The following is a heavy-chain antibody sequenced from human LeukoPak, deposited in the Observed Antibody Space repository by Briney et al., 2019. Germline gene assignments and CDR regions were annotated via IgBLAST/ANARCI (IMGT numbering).Heavy chain of an antibody. Sequence: PGGSLRLSCAASGFTFSSYAMSWVRQAPGKGLDWVSGLSGGGGSTYYADSVKGRFTISRDNSKNTLYLQMNSLRAEDTAVYYCARDNYYASSGYYYIDYWGQGTLVTVSS. V-gene: IGHV3-23*01. CDR3: ARDNYYASSGYYYIDY. CDR1: GFTFSSYA. J-gene: IGHJ4*02. D-gene: IGHD3-22*01. CDR2: LSGGGGST.